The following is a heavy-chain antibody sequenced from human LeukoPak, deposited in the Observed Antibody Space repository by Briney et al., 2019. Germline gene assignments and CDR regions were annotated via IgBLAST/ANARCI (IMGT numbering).Heavy chain of an antibody. V-gene: IGHV1-46*01. J-gene: IGHJ4*02. CDR1: GYTFTSYY. CDR2: INPSGGST. Sequence: ASVKVSCKASGYTFTSYYMHWVRQAPGQGLEWMGIINPSGGSTSYAQKFQGRVTMTRDTSTSTVYMELSSLRCEDTAVYYCARVSVAGTLGDYWGQGTLVTVSS. D-gene: IGHD6-19*01. CDR3: ARVSVAGTLGDY.